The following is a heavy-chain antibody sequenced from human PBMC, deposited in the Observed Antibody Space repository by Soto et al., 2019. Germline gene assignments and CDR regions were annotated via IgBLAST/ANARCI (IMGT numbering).Heavy chain of an antibody. CDR2: ISPQGGST. J-gene: IGHJ4*02. CDR3: VNMMIARGAFDF. CDR1: GFPFSSYA. V-gene: IGHV3-64D*06. Sequence: PGGSLRLSCSASGFPFSSYAMHWVRQTPGKGLEYVSAISPQGGSTYYADSVKGRFTISRDDSKNTVYLQMSSLRPDDTAVYYCVNMMIARGAFDFWGQGTLVTVSS. D-gene: IGHD2-21*01.